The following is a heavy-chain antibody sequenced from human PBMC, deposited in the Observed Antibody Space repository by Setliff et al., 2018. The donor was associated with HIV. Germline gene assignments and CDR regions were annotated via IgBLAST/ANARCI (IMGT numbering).Heavy chain of an antibody. CDR1: QYTFTTYW. CDR3: ARDQRDRGGFDL. V-gene: IGHV3-11*05. Sequence: PGESLKISCKGSQYTFTTYWIGWVRQVPGRGLEWISYISSISSYINYADSVRGRFTISRDNAKNSLYLEMNTLRVEDTAVYFCARDQRDRGGFDLWGQGTLVTVSS. CDR2: ISSISSYI. J-gene: IGHJ4*02. D-gene: IGHD3-16*01.